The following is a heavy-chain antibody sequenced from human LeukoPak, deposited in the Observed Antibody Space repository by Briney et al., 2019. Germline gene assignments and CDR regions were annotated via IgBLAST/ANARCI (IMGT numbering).Heavy chain of an antibody. CDR3: ARGLPSVAAGTGWYFDL. Sequence: SQTLSLTCAVSGGSISSGGYSWSWIRQPPGKGLEWIGYIYYSGSTNYNPSLKSRVTISVDTSKNQFSLKLTSVTAADTAVYYCARGLPSVAAGTGWYFDLWGRGTLVTVSS. CDR1: GGSISSGGYS. J-gene: IGHJ2*01. D-gene: IGHD6-13*01. V-gene: IGHV4-30-4*07. CDR2: IYYSGST.